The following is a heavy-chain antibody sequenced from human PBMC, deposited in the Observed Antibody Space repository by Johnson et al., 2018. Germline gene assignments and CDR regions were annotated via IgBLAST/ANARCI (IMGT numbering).Heavy chain of an antibody. CDR1: GFTFSTYG. Sequence: QVQLVESGGGVVQPGRSLRLSCAASGFTFSTYGMHWVRQAPGKGLEWVAIISYDGSNKYYADSVKGRFTISRDNSKNTLYLQMNSLRAEDPAVYYCAKGYYYDSSGYDGRAFDIWGQGTMVTVSS. J-gene: IGHJ3*02. CDR3: AKGYYYDSSGYDGRAFDI. CDR2: ISYDGSNK. D-gene: IGHD3-22*01. V-gene: IGHV3-30*18.